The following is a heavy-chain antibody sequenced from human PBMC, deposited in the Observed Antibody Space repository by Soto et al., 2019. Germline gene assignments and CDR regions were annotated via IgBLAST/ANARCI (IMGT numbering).Heavy chain of an antibody. CDR3: ARDRITMIVVANDAFDI. J-gene: IGHJ3*02. D-gene: IGHD3-22*01. Sequence: GASVKVSCKASVYSFTSYGISWVRQAPGQGLEWMGWISAYNGNTNYAQKLQGRVTMTTDTSTSTAYMELRSLRSDDTAVYYCARDRITMIVVANDAFDIWGQGTMVTVSS. CDR2: ISAYNGNT. CDR1: VYSFTSYG. V-gene: IGHV1-18*04.